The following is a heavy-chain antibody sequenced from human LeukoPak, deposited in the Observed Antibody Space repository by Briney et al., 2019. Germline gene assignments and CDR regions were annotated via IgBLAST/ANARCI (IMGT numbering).Heavy chain of an antibody. CDR1: GFTVSSNY. V-gene: IGHV3-66*01. CDR2: IYSGGST. D-gene: IGHD3-16*01. Sequence: GGSLRLSCAASGFTVSSNYMSWVRQAPGKGLEWVSVIYSGGSTYYADSVKGRFTISRDNSKNTLYLQMNSLRAEDTAVYYCARGLWSSYFDYWGQGTLVIVSS. J-gene: IGHJ4*02. CDR3: ARGLWSSYFDY.